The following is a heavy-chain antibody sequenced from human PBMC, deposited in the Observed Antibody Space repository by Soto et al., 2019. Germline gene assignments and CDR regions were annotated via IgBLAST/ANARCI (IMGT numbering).Heavy chain of an antibody. CDR2: TYYRSKWFN. J-gene: IGHJ4*02. V-gene: IGHV6-1*01. CDR1: CGDXSTICVS. CDR3: ARKVVGRAFDY. Sequence: SQSLSVICTISCGDXSTICVSWIWIKQSPSRGLEWLGRTYYRSKWFNDYAVSVKGRITINPDTSKNQFSLQLNSVTPEDTAVYYCARKVVGRAFDYWGPGTLVTVSS. D-gene: IGHD1-26*01.